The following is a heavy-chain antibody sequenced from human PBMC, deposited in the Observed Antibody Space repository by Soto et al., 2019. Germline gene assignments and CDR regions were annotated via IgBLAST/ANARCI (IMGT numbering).Heavy chain of an antibody. Sequence: SVKVSCKASGGTFSSYAISWVRQAPGQGLEWMGGIIPIFGTANYAQKFQGRVTITADESTSTAYMELSSLRSEDTAVYYCASHRLYYYDSSGYYSYFDYWGQGTLVTVSS. CDR1: GGTFSSYA. CDR3: ASHRLYYYDSSGYYSYFDY. D-gene: IGHD3-22*01. V-gene: IGHV1-69*13. J-gene: IGHJ4*02. CDR2: IIPIFGTA.